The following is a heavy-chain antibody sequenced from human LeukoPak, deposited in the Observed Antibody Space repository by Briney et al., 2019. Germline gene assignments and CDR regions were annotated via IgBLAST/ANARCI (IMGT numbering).Heavy chain of an antibody. J-gene: IGHJ4*02. CDR1: EFTFSSYE. D-gene: IGHD3-16*02. CDR2: ISSSGRTI. V-gene: IGHV3-48*03. Sequence: PGGSLRLSCAASEFTFSSYEMNWVRQAPGKGLEWVSYISSSGRTIYYADSVKGRSTIPRDNAKNSLYLQMNSLRAEDTAVYYCARDLRPFSGSLDYWGQGTLVTVSS. CDR3: ARDLRPFSGSLDY.